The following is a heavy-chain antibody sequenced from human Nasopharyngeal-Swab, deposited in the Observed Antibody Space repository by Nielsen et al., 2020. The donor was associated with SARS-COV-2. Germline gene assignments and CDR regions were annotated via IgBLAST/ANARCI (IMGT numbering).Heavy chain of an antibody. D-gene: IGHD2-2*01. CDR2: ISSSGSTI. V-gene: IGHV3-11*04. Sequence: GESLKISCAASGFTFSDYYMSWIRQAPGKGLEWVSYISSSGSTIYYADSVKGRFTISRDNAKNSLYLQMNSLRAEDTAVYYCARGTYDFQLLFCDYWGQGTLVTVSS. CDR3: ARGTYDFQLLFCDY. J-gene: IGHJ4*02. CDR1: GFTFSDYY.